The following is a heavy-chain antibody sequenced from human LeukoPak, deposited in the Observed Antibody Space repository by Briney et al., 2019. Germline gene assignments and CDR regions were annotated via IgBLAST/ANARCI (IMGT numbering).Heavy chain of an antibody. Sequence: ASVTVSCKASGYTFTSYYMHWVRQAPGQGLEWMGIINPSGGSTSYAQKFQGRVTMTRDTSTSTVYMELSSLRSEDTAVYYRARELPPQWLVLWGQGTLVTVSS. J-gene: IGHJ4*02. V-gene: IGHV1-46*01. D-gene: IGHD6-19*01. CDR3: ARELPPQWLVL. CDR2: INPSGGST. CDR1: GYTFTSYY.